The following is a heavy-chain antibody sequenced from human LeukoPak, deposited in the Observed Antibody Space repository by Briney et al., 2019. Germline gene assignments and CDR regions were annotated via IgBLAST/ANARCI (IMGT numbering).Heavy chain of an antibody. Sequence: ASVKVSCKASGGTFSSYAISWVRQAPGQGLEWMGGIIPIFGTANYAQKFQGRVTITADESTSTAYMELSSLRSEDTAVYYCARVRDSSSWYFYYYMDVWGKGTTVTVSS. CDR1: GGTFSSYA. CDR3: ARVRDSSSWYFYYYMDV. D-gene: IGHD6-13*01. V-gene: IGHV1-69*13. CDR2: IIPIFGTA. J-gene: IGHJ6*03.